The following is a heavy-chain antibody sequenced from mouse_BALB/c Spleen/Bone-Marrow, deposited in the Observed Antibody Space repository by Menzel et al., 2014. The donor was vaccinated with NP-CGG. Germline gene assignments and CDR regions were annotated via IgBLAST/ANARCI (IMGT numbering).Heavy chain of an antibody. CDR3: XRXXEXXXXXXXLDX. Sequence: EVKLVESGGGLVQPGGSLKLSCTASGFTFSSYSMSXVRQTPEKRLEXVAYISNGGGSTYYPDAVKGRFTISRDNAKNSLYLQMXXLKSEDTAMYYXXRXXEXXXXXXXLDXWGXXTSVTVSS. J-gene: IGHJ4*01. CDR2: ISNGGGST. V-gene: IGHV5-12-2*01. CDR1: GFTFSSYS.